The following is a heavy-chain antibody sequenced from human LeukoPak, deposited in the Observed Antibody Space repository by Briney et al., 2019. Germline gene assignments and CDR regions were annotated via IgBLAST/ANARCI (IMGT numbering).Heavy chain of an antibody. D-gene: IGHD3-3*01. V-gene: IGHV4-59*08. CDR1: GGSISSYY. Sequence: TSETLSLTCTVSGGSISSYYWSWIRQPPGKGLEWIGYIYYSGSTNYNPSLKSRVTISVDSSKNQFSLKLSSVTAADTAVYYCARHVDFWSGYTDWGQGTLVTVSS. CDR2: IYYSGST. CDR3: ARHVDFWSGYTD. J-gene: IGHJ4*02.